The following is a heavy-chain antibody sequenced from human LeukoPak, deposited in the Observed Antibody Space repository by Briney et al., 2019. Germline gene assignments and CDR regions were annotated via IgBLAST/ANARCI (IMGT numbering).Heavy chain of an antibody. CDR1: GSTFTSYY. D-gene: IGHD6-19*01. J-gene: IGHJ6*03. CDR2: INPSGGST. CDR3: ASSGWSYYYYMDV. Sequence: ASVKVSCKASGSTFTSYYMHWVRQAPGQGLEWMGIINPSGGSTSYAQKFQGRVTMTRDMSTSTVYMELSSLRSEDTAVYYCASSGWSYYYYMDVWGKGTTVIVSS. V-gene: IGHV1-46*01.